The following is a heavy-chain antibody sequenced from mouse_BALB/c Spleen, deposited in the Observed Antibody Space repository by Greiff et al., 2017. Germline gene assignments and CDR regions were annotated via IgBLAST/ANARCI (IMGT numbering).Heavy chain of an antibody. J-gene: IGHJ1*01. D-gene: IGHD1-1*01. CDR2: ISYSGST. CDR3: ARRGYGSSYWYFDV. V-gene: IGHV3-8*02. CDR1: GDSITSGY. Sequence: EVQLQQSGPSLVKPSQTLSLTCSVTGDSITSGYWNWIRKFPGNKLEYMGYISYSGSTYYNPSLKSRISITRDTSKNQYYLQLNSVTTEDTATYYCARRGYGSSYWYFDVWGAGTTVTVSS.